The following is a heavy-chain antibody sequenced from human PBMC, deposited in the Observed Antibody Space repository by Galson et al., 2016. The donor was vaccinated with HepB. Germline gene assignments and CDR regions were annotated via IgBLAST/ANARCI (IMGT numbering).Heavy chain of an antibody. CDR3: ARLKSRLGKLTSVFEY. CDR1: NGSITYTY. D-gene: IGHD3-16*02. Sequence: ETLSLTCTVSNGSITYTYWSWIRQPPGGRLAWIGHIFDTGSPNYNPSLKNRVIISVDTSKNQFSLKLSSVTAADTAVYYCARLKSRLGKLTSVFEYWGQGTLVTVSS. J-gene: IGHJ4*02. CDR2: IFDTGSP. V-gene: IGHV4-59*08.